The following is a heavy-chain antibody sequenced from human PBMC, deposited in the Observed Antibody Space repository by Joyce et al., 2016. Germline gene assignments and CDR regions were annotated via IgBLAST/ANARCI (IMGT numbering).Heavy chain of an antibody. V-gene: IGHV1-69*12. Sequence: QVLLVQSGAAVKRPGSSLRVSCKSSGGDFSNYTVNWVPQAPGQRLEWMGGIIPFFGAAKYAEDFQGRVTVTADQSTRTAYLELSSLTSADTAVYYCARGGTSSDHYFFYTLDVWGPGTTVIVSS. J-gene: IGHJ6*02. CDR1: GGDFSNYT. CDR3: ARGGTSSDHYFFYTLDV. CDR2: IIPFFGAA. D-gene: IGHD1-14*01.